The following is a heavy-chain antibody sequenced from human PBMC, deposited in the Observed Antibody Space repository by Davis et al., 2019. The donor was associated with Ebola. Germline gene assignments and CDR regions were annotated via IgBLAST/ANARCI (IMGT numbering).Heavy chain of an antibody. J-gene: IGHJ4*02. D-gene: IGHD4-23*01. CDR2: FDPEDGET. V-gene: IGHV1-24*01. CDR1: GYTLTELS. CDR3: ATDRGGNSPLDY. Sequence: ASVKVSCKVSGYTLTELSMHWVRQAPGKGLEWMGGFDPEDGETIYAQKFQGRVTMTEDTSTDTAYMELSSLRSEDTAVYYCATDRGGNSPLDYWGQGTLVTASS.